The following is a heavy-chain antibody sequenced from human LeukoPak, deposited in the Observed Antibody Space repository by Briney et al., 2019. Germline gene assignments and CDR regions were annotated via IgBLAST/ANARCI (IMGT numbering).Heavy chain of an antibody. CDR3: ARLVGPRYCSSTSCYQNWFDP. CDR2: INHSGST. D-gene: IGHD2-2*01. Sequence: TSETLSLTCAVYGGSFSGYYWSWIRQPPGKGLEWIGEINHSGSTNYNPSLKSRVTISVDTSKNQFSLKLSSVTAADTAVYYCARLVGPRYCSSTSCYQNWFDPWGQGTLVTVSS. CDR1: GGSFSGYY. J-gene: IGHJ5*02. V-gene: IGHV4-34*01.